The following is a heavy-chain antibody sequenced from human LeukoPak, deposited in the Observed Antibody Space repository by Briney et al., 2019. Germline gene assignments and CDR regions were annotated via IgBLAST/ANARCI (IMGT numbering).Heavy chain of an antibody. CDR1: GFTFSSYA. CDR3: AKAGPYYYDSSGYFDY. D-gene: IGHD3-22*01. J-gene: IGHJ4*02. Sequence: GGSLRLSCAASGFTFSSYAMSWVRQAPGKGLEWVSAISGSGGSTYYADSVKGRFTISRDNSKNTLYLQMNSPRAEDTAVYYCAKAGPYYYDSSGYFDYWGQGTLVTVSS. V-gene: IGHV3-23*01. CDR2: ISGSGGST.